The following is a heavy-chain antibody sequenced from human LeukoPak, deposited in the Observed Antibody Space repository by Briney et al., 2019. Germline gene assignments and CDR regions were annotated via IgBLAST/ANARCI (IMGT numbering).Heavy chain of an antibody. CDR1: GYTFTSYY. Sequence: PEASVKVSCKASGYTFTSYYMHWVRQAPGQGLEWMGIINPSGGSTSYAQKFQGRVTMTRDTSTSTVYMELSSLRSEDTAVYYCAREVRAVAGNYYMDVWGKGTTVTISS. J-gene: IGHJ6*03. D-gene: IGHD6-19*01. CDR3: AREVRAVAGNYYMDV. CDR2: INPSGGST. V-gene: IGHV1-46*01.